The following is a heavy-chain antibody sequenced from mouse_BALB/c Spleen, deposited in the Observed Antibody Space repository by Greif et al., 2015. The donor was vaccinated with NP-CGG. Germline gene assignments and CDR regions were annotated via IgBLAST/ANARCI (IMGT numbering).Heavy chain of an antibody. V-gene: IGHV7-3*02. D-gene: IGHD1-1*01. CDR3: ARDISYGEIYWFFDV. CDR1: GLTFTDYY. Sequence: EVKLVESGGNLVQPGGSLRLSCATSGLTFTDYYMSWVRQPPGKALEGLGFIRNKAKGYTTGYGASVKGRFTISRDNSQSILYLQMSTLRAEDSATYYCARDISYGEIYWFFDVWGAGTTVTVSS. J-gene: IGHJ1*01. CDR2: IRNKAKGYTT.